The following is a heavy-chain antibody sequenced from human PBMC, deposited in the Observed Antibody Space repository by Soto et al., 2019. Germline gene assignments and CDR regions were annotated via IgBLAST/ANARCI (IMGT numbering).Heavy chain of an antibody. J-gene: IGHJ3*02. Sequence: SETLSLTCAVYGGSFIGYYWSWIRQPPGKGLEWIGEINHSGSTNYNPSLKSRVTISVDTSKNQFSLKLSSVTAADTAVYYCATTNRSGWYIWAFDIWGQGTMVTVSS. CDR2: INHSGST. CDR1: GGSFIGYY. D-gene: IGHD6-19*01. V-gene: IGHV4-34*01. CDR3: ATTNRSGWYIWAFDI.